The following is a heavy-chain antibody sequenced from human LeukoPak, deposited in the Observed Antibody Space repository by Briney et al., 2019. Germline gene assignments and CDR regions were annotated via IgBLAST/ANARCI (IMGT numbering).Heavy chain of an antibody. CDR2: ITPDADRT. J-gene: IGHJ1*01. CDR3: AIMHGYYDGSGYWVQ. V-gene: IGHV3-23*01. CDR1: GFTFGSYG. Sequence: GGSLRLSCAASGFTFGSYGMSWVRQAPGKGLEWVSFITPDADRTSYADSVEGRFTISRDNPRNTLYMQMNSLRDEDTALYYCAIMHGYYDGSGYWVQWGQGTLVTVSS. D-gene: IGHD3-22*01.